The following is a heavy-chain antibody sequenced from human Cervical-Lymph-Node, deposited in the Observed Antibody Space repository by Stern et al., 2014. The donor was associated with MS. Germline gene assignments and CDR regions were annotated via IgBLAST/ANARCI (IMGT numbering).Heavy chain of an antibody. CDR2: IYYSGTT. V-gene: IGHV4-39*01. D-gene: IGHD5-12*01. CDR1: GGSISRSTYY. J-gene: IGHJ4*02. CDR3: ARHDGWLPHY. Sequence: VQLVESGPGLVKPSETLSLTCSVSGGSISRSTYYWGWLRQPPGKGLEWIGSIYYSGTTYYNPSLKRRVTTDTSTNQFYHRLTPGTAADTAVYYCARHDGWLPHYWSQGTLVTVSS.